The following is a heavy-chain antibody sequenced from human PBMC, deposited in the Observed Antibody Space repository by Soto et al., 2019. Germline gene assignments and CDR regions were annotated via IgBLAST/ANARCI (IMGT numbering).Heavy chain of an antibody. D-gene: IGHD5-18*01. Sequence: SETLSLTCAVSGGSISSGGYSWSWIRQPPGKGLEWIGYIYHSGSTYYNPSLKSRVTISVDRSKNQFSLKLSSVTAADTAVYYCARGVKLVAMDNWFDPWGQGTLVTVSS. V-gene: IGHV4-30-2*01. CDR1: GGSISSGGYS. CDR2: IYHSGST. CDR3: ARGVKLVAMDNWFDP. J-gene: IGHJ5*02.